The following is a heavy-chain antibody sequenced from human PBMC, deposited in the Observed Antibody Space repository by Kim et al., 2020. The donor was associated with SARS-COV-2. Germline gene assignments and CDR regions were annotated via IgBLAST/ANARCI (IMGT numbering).Heavy chain of an antibody. CDR2: IWYDGSNK. J-gene: IGHJ6*02. CDR1: GFTFSSYG. D-gene: IGHD5-12*01. CDR3: ARELMATPLSPHYYYYYGMDV. V-gene: IGHV3-33*01. Sequence: GGSLRLSCAASGFTFSSYGMHWVRQAPGKGLEWVAVIWYDGSNKYYADSVKGRFTISRDNSKNTLYLQMNSLRAEDTAVYYCARELMATPLSPHYYYYYGMDVWGQGTTVTVSS.